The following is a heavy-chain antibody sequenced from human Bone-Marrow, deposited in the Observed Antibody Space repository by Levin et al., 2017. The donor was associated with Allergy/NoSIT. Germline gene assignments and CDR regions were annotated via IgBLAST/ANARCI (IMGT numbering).Heavy chain of an antibody. V-gene: IGHV3-23*01. Sequence: GESLKISCAASGFTFSNFAMSWVRQAPGKGLEWVSGISGSGGRTYYADSVNGRFTISRDNSKNTVHLQMNSLRAEDTAVYYCARGRNCDTAACYGSGDCWGQGTLVTVSS. CDR1: GFTFSNFA. CDR2: ISGSGGRT. J-gene: IGHJ4*02. D-gene: IGHD3-10*01. CDR3: ARGRNCDTAACYGSGDC.